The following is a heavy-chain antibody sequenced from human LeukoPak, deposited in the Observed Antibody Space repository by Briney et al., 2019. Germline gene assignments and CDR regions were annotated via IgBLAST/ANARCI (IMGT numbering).Heavy chain of an antibody. CDR1: GYSISSGYY. V-gene: IGHV4-38-2*01. CDR2: IYHSGST. D-gene: IGHD6-19*01. Sequence: SETLSLTCAVSGYSISSGYYWGWIRQPPGKGLEWIGSIYHSGSTYYNPSLKSRVTISVDTSKNQFSLKLSSVTAADTAVYYCAIRSDSSGLNYWVQGTLVTVSS. J-gene: IGHJ4*02. CDR3: AIRSDSSGLNY.